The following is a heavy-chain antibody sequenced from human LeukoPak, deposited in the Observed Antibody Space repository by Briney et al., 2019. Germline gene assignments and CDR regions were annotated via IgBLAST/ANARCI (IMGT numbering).Heavy chain of an antibody. CDR3: ARLGYYDSSGSYYFDY. CDR2: IKQDGSEK. J-gene: IGHJ4*02. V-gene: IGHV3-7*01. CDR1: GFTFSSYW. Sequence: PGGSLRLSCAASGFTFSSYWMSWVRQAPGKGLEWVANIKQDGSEKYYVDSVKGRFTISRDNAKNSLYLQMNSLRAEDTAVYYCARLGYYDSSGSYYFDYWGQGTLVTVSS. D-gene: IGHD3-22*01.